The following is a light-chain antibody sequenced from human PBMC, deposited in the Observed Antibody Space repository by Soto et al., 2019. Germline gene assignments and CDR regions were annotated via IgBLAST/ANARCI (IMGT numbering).Light chain of an antibody. V-gene: IGLV2-8*01. J-gene: IGLJ1*01. CDR3: TSYAGSNNYV. CDR2: EVS. CDR1: SSDVGGYNY. Sequence: QSALTQPPSASGSPGQSVTISCTGTSSDVGGYNYVSWYQQYPGKAPKLMIYEVSQRPSGVPDRFSGSKSGNTASLTVSGLQGEDEADYYCTSYAGSNNYVFGTGTKLTVL.